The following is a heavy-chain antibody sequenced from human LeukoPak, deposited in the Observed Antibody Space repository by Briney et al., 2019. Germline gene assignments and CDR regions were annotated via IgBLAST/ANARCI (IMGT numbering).Heavy chain of an antibody. D-gene: IGHD6-13*01. V-gene: IGHV4-39*07. CDR1: GGSISSSSYY. CDR3: ARTIYSSSWYRVYFDY. J-gene: IGHJ4*02. Sequence: SETLSLTCTVSGGSISSSSYYWGWIRQPPGKGLEWIGSIYYSGSTYYNPSLKSRVTISVDTSKNQFSLKLSSVTAADTAVYYCARTIYSSSWYRVYFDYWGQGTLVTVSS. CDR2: IYYSGST.